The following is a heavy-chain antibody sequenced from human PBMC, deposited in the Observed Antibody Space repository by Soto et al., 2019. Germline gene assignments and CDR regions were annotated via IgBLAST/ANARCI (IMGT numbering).Heavy chain of an antibody. D-gene: IGHD5-12*01. J-gene: IGHJ4*02. V-gene: IGHV3-23*01. CDR2: ISGSGGRT. CDR3: AKSPRRGYEPPWDY. CDR1: GFTFSTDA. Sequence: EVQLLESGGGLVQPGGSLRLSCAASGFTFSTDAMNWVRQAPGKGPEWVSGISGSGGRTYYTDSVRGRFTIARDNSKNTMYLQMNSLRAEDTAMYYCAKSPRRGYEPPWDYWGQGTLVTVSS.